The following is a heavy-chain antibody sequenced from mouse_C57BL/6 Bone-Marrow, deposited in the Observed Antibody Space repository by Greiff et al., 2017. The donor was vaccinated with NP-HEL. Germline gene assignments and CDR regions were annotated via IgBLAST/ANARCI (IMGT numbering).Heavy chain of an antibody. D-gene: IGHD1-1*01. CDR1: GYTFTSYD. J-gene: IGHJ2*01. Sequence: VKLQESGPELVKPGASVKLSCKASGYTFTSYDINWVKQRPGQGLEWIGWIYPRDGSNKYNEKFKGKATLTVDTSSSTAYMELHSLTSEDSAVYFCARVKIYYYGSSYGYWGQGTTLTVSS. CDR3: ARVKIYYYGSSYGY. CDR2: IYPRDGSN. V-gene: IGHV1-85*01.